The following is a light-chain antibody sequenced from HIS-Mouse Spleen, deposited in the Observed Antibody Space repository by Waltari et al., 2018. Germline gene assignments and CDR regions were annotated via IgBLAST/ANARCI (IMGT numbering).Light chain of an antibody. Sequence: DSQLTQSPSFLSASVGDRVTLTCRASQGISSYLAWYQQKPGKAPKLLIYAASTLQSGVPSRFSGSGSGTEFTLTISSLQPEDFATYYCQQLNSYPPTFGQGTKVDIK. CDR2: AAS. CDR3: QQLNSYPPT. CDR1: QGISSY. J-gene: IGKJ1*01. V-gene: IGKV1-9*01.